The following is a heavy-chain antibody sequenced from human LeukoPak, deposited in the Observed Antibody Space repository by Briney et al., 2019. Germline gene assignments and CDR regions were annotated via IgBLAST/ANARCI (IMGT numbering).Heavy chain of an antibody. CDR1: GGSFSGYY. CDR3: ARAGGAGGEGMAGY. V-gene: IGHV4-34*01. CDR2: INHSGST. D-gene: IGHD3-10*01. Sequence: SETLSLTCAVYGGSFSGYYWSWIRQPPGKGLEWIGEINHSGSTNYNPSLKSRVTISVDTSKNQFSLKLSSVTAADTAVYYCARAGGAGGEGMAGYWGRGTLVTVS. J-gene: IGHJ4*02.